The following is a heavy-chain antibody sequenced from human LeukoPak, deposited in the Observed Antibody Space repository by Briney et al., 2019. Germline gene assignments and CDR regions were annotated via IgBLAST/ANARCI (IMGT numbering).Heavy chain of an antibody. D-gene: IGHD6-6*01. CDR1: GGSISSYY. V-gene: IGHV4-59*01. Sequence: ETLSLTCTVSGGSISSYYWSWIRQPPGKGLAWIGYIYYSGSTNYNPSLKSRVTISVDTSKNQFSLKLSSVTAADTAVYYCAAGIAARPDAFDIWGQGTMVTVSS. J-gene: IGHJ3*02. CDR3: AAGIAARPDAFDI. CDR2: IYYSGST.